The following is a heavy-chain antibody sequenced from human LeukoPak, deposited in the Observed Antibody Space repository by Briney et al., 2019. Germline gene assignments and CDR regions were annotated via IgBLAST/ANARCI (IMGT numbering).Heavy chain of an antibody. CDR3: AKAGLVRGGAPAS. CDR2: ITGSGDDP. D-gene: IGHD4/OR15-4a*01. V-gene: IGHV3-23*01. CDR1: GFTFGTDA. J-gene: IGHJ5*02. Sequence: PGGSLRLSCAASGFTFGTDAMSWVRQAPGKGLEWVSSITGSGDDPSAADSVKGRLTISRDNSKNTLYLQINSLRVEDTAVYYCAKAGLVRGGAPASWGQGSLVTVSS.